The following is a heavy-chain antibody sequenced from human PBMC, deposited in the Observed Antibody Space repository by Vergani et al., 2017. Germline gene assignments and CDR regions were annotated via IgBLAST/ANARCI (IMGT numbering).Heavy chain of an antibody. CDR2: ICHTEDT. CDR3: ARGGDGYFDY. J-gene: IGHJ4*02. CDR1: GDSISSNNC. D-gene: IGHD5-24*01. Sequence: QVQLQESGPGLVKPPGTLSLTCAVSGDSISSNNCWTWVRQPPGKGLEWIGEICHTEDTKYSPSLKSRVTISVDTSRNRFSMKLSSVTAADTAVYYCARGGDGYFDYWGQGTLVTVSS. V-gene: IGHV4-4*03.